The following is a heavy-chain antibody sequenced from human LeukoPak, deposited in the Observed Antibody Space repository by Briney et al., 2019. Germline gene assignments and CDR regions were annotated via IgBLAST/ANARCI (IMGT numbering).Heavy chain of an antibody. V-gene: IGHV1-2*02. D-gene: IGHD6-19*01. CDR2: INPNSGDT. CDR3: ARDKSGNSGWYSYFDY. J-gene: IGHJ4*02. Sequence: ASVKVSCKASGYTFTGYYMHGVRQAPGQGLEWMGWINPNSGDTNYEQKFQGRVTMTRDTSISTAYMELSRLKSDDTAVYYCARDKSGNSGWYSYFDYWGQGTLVNVSS. CDR1: GYTFTGYY.